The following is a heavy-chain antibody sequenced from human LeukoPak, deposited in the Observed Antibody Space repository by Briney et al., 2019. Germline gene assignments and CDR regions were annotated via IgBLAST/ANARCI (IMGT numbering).Heavy chain of an antibody. CDR2: IIPILGIA. D-gene: IGHD3-22*01. CDR3: ARGYYDSSGYYWLDY. J-gene: IGHJ4*02. Sequence: ASVKVSCKASGGTFSSYAICWVRQAPGQGLEWMGRIIPILGIANYAQKFQGRVTITADKSTSTAYMELSSLRSEDTAVYYCARGYYDSSGYYWLDYWGQGTLVTVSS. V-gene: IGHV1-69*04. CDR1: GGTFSSYA.